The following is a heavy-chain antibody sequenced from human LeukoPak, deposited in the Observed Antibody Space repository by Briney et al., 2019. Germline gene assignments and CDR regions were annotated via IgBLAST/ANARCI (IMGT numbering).Heavy chain of an antibody. Sequence: SETLSLTCTVSGGSISSYYWSWIRQPPGKGLEWIGYIYYSGSTNYNPSLKSRVTISVDTSKNQFSLKLSSVTAADTAVYYCARKGAGTAEYFQHWGQGTLVTVSS. CDR1: GGSISSYY. J-gene: IGHJ1*01. CDR2: IYYSGST. V-gene: IGHV4-59*01. CDR3: ARKGAGTAEYFQH. D-gene: IGHD6-13*01.